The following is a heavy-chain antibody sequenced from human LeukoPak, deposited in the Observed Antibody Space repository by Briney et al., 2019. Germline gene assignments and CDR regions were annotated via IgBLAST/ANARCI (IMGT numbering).Heavy chain of an antibody. CDR1: GFTFSRYW. CDR3: ARDLGGIAGS. Sequence: GGSLRLSCAASGFTFSRYWMHWVRQVPGMGLEWVSRPNEDGRTTTYADPVQGRFTIYRDNSKNTLYLQMNSLRAEDTALYYCARDLGGIAGSWGQGALVTVSS. V-gene: IGHV3-74*01. J-gene: IGHJ1*01. D-gene: IGHD1-26*01. CDR2: PNEDGRTT.